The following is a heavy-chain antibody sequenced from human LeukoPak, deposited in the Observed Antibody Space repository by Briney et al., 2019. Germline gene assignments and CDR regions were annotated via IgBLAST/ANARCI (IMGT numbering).Heavy chain of an antibody. CDR2: MSGDGDST. J-gene: IGHJ4*02. CDR3: AKDTGITPSGISGFFDF. D-gene: IGHD6-13*01. Sequence: GGALRLSCAASGFSFDDYAMHWVRQAPGKGQEWVSRMSGDGDSTYYADSVKGRFTISRDNSKDSLYLQMNSLRTEDTALYYCAKDTGITPSGISGFFDFWGQGILVTVSS. V-gene: IGHV3-43*02. CDR1: GFSFDDYA.